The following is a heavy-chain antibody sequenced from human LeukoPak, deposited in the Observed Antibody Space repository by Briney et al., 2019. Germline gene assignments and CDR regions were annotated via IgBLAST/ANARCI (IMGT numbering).Heavy chain of an antibody. Sequence: GGSLRLSCAASGFTFSSYSMNWVRQAPGKGLEWVSLISSSRSYIYYADSVKGRFTISRDNAKNSLYLQMNSLRAEDTAVYYCARLDSSGFDYWGQGTLVTVSS. CDR1: GFTFSSYS. V-gene: IGHV3-21*01. J-gene: IGHJ4*02. D-gene: IGHD3-22*01. CDR3: ARLDSSGFDY. CDR2: ISSSRSYI.